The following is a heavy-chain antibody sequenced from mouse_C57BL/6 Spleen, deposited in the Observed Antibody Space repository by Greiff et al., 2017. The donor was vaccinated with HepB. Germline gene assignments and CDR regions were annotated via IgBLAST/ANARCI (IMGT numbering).Heavy chain of an antibody. D-gene: IGHD2-4*01. J-gene: IGHJ2*01. CDR1: GYTFTDYN. CDR2: INPNNGGT. V-gene: IGHV1-18*01. Sequence: EVQLQQSGPELVKPGASVKIPCKASGYTFTDYNMDWVKQSHGKSLEWIGDINPNNGGTIYNQKFKGKATLTVDKSSSTAYMELRSLTSEDTAVYYGARWGGIYDYVFDYWGQVTTLTVSS. CDR3: ARWGGIYDYVFDY.